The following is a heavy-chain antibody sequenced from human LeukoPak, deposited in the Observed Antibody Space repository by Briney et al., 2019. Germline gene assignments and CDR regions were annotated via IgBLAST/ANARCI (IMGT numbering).Heavy chain of an antibody. J-gene: IGHJ4*02. CDR1: RHTLTGQY. V-gene: IGHV1-2*02. D-gene: IGHD6-19*01. CDR3: ARGEYSSALLDY. CDR2: INSNSGGT. Sequence: ASVKVSCKSSRHTLTGQYMHWVRQAPGQGLEWMRWINSNSGGTNYAQKSQGSVTMTRDTSISTAYMELSRLRSDDTAVYYCARGEYSSALLDYWGQGTLVTVSS.